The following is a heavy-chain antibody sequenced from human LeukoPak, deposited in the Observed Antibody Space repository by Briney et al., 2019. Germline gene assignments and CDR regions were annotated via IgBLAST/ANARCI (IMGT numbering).Heavy chain of an antibody. CDR3: ARDLSNGLTYSPFDY. D-gene: IGHD2-8*01. CDR1: GGSISRHF. Sequence: SSETLSLTCTVSGGSISRHFWSWIRQPAGKGLEWIGRIYSSGSTNYSPSLKSRAIMSVDMSKNQLSLNLTSVTAADTAVYYCARDLSNGLTYSPFDYWGQGTLATVSS. CDR2: IYSSGST. J-gene: IGHJ4*02. V-gene: IGHV4-4*07.